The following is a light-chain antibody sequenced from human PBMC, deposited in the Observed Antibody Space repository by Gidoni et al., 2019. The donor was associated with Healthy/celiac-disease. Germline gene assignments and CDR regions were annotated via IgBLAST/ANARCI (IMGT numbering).Light chain of an antibody. Sequence: DIQMTQSPSSLSASVEDRVTITCHASQDISNYLNWYQQKPGKAPKLLIYDASNLETGVPSRFSGSGSGTDFTFTISSLQPEDIATYNCQQYDNLPPTYTFGQGTKLEIK. CDR3: QQYDNLPPTYT. CDR1: QDISNY. CDR2: DAS. V-gene: IGKV1-33*01. J-gene: IGKJ2*01.